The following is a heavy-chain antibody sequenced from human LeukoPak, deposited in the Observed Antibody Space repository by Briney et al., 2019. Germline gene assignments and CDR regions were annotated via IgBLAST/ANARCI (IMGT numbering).Heavy chain of an antibody. CDR3: AKSGYSSHWFDP. V-gene: IGHV3-43*02. J-gene: IGHJ5*02. D-gene: IGHD6-13*01. CDR2: ISGDGGST. Sequence: GGSLRLSCAASGFTFDDYAMHWVRPAPGKGLEWVSLISGDGGSTYYADSVKGRFTISRDNSKNSLYLQMNSLRTEDTALYYCAKSGYSSHWFDPWGQGTLVTVSS. CDR1: GFTFDDYA.